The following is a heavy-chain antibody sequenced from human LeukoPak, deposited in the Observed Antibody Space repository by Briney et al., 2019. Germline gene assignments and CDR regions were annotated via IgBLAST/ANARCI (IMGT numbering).Heavy chain of an antibody. J-gene: IGHJ4*02. Sequence: GGSLRLSCAASGFTFSSYSMNWVRQAPGKGLEWVSYISSSNNTIYYADSVKGRFTISRDNAKNSLYLQMNSLRDEDTAVYYCAKVGPPDSSGYYYYFDYWGQGTLVTVSS. V-gene: IGHV3-48*02. CDR2: ISSSNNTI. D-gene: IGHD3-22*01. CDR1: GFTFSSYS. CDR3: AKVGPPDSSGYYYYFDY.